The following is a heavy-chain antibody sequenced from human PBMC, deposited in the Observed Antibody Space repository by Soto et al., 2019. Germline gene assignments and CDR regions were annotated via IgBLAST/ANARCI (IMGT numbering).Heavy chain of an antibody. CDR3: AKDIRYSSGWSFFDS. V-gene: IGHV3-23*01. CDR2: ISGSGSST. J-gene: IGHJ4*02. CDR1: GFTFSNYA. Sequence: PGGPLRLSCAASGFTFSNYAMNWVRQAPGKGLEWVSAISGSGSSTYYADSVKGRFTVSRDNSRNTPYLQMNSLRAEDTALYYCAKDIRYSSGWSFFDSWGQETLVTVSS. D-gene: IGHD6-19*01.